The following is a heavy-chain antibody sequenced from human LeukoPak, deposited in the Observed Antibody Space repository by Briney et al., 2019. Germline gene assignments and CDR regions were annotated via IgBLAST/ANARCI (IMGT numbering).Heavy chain of an antibody. V-gene: IGHV4-31*03. CDR1: GGSISSGGSY. CDR2: IYYSGST. D-gene: IGHD3-10*01. J-gene: IGHJ5*02. CDR3: ARDRGDKVRGDNWFDP. Sequence: PSETLSLTCTVSGGSISSGGSYWSWIRQHPGKGLEWIGYIYYSGSTYYNPSLKSRVTISVDTSKNQFSLKLSSVTAADTAVYYCARDRGDKVRGDNWFDPWGQGTLVTVSS.